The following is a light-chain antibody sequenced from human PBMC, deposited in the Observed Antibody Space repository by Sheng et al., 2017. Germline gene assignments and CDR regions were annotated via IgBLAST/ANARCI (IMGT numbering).Light chain of an antibody. Sequence: EIVLTQSPGTLSLSPGERATLSCRASQSVSSSYLAWYQQKPGQAPRLLIYGASSRATGIADRFSGSGSGTDFTLTISRLEPEDFAVYYCQQRSTWPLSFGGGTKVEI. J-gene: IGKJ4*01. V-gene: IGKV3D-20*02. CDR3: QQRSTWPLS. CDR2: GAS. CDR1: QSVSSSY.